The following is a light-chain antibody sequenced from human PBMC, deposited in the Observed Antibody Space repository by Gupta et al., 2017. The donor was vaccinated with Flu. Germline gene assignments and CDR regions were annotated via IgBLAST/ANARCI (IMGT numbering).Light chain of an antibody. CDR1: QTLRSSD. CDR3: QQDGSSPRT. J-gene: IGKJ1*01. CDR2: GAS. Sequence: ETVLTQFPDTLSLSPGERATLSCRASQTLRSSDLGWYQQKPGQSPRFLIYGASNRVSGVPDRFSDSGSGTDFTLTINKLEPEDFAVYFCQQDGSSPRTFGQGTKVEVK. V-gene: IGKV3-20*01.